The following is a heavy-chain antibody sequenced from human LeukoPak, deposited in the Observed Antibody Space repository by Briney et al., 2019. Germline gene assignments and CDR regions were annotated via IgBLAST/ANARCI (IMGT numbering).Heavy chain of an antibody. V-gene: IGHV4-59*08. CDR3: ARQSMEQHFDY. D-gene: IGHD2/OR15-2a*01. J-gene: IGHJ4*02. CDR1: GGSISSYY. Sequence: SETLSLTCTVSGGSISSYYWSWIRQPPGKGLEWIGYIYYSGSTNYNPSLKSRVTISVDTSKNQFSLKLSSVTAADTAVYYCARQSMEQHFDYWGQGTLVTVSS. CDR2: IYYSGST.